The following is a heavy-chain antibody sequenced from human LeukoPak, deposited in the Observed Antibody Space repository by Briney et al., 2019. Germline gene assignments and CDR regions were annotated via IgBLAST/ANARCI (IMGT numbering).Heavy chain of an antibody. D-gene: IGHD3-16*01. V-gene: IGHV4-34*01. CDR3: ARAGAGGVDY. Sequence: PSETLSLTCAVYGEPFNGYYWNWIRQSPGKGLEWIGEINRSGSTNYNPSLKSRVTISADTSKNQFSLKLSSVTAADTAVYYCARAGAGGVDYWGQGTLVTVSS. CDR2: INRSGST. CDR1: GEPFNGYY. J-gene: IGHJ4*02.